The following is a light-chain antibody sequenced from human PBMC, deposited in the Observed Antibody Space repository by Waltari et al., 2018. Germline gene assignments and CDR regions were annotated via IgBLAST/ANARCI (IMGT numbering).Light chain of an antibody. J-gene: IGKJ1*01. Sequence: QIAQSPSARSASVGSRVTITCRSSQTISRYLNWYQQKPGKAPNVLIYAASRLQSGVPSRFSGIGSGTDFTLIITSLQPEDFATYYCQQTYSFTRTFGQGTQLEIK. CDR3: QQTYSFTRT. CDR1: QTISRY. CDR2: AAS. V-gene: IGKV1-39*01.